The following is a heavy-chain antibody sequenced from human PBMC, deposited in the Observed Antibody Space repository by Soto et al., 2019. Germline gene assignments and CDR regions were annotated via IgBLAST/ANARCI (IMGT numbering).Heavy chain of an antibody. Sequence: PGESLKISCKGSGYSFTSYWIGWVRQMPGKGLEWMGIIYPGDSDTRYSPSFQGQVTISADKSISTAYLQWSSLKASDTAMYYCATDSSGYYYRYNYYYGMDVWGQGTTVTVSS. V-gene: IGHV5-51*01. J-gene: IGHJ6*02. CDR1: GYSFTSYW. CDR3: ATDSSGYYYRYNYYYGMDV. D-gene: IGHD3-22*01. CDR2: IYPGDSDT.